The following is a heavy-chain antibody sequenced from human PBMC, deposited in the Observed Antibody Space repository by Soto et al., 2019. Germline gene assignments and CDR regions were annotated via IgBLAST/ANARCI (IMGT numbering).Heavy chain of an antibody. Sequence: PGGSLRLSCAASGFTFGSYAMSWVGQAPGKGLEWVSAISGSGGSTYYADSVKGRFTISRDNSKNTLYLQMNSLRAEDTAVYYCATLRFLEWYPLHYWGQGTLVTVSS. CDR3: ATLRFLEWYPLHY. CDR2: ISGSGGST. D-gene: IGHD3-3*01. J-gene: IGHJ4*02. V-gene: IGHV3-23*01. CDR1: GFTFGSYA.